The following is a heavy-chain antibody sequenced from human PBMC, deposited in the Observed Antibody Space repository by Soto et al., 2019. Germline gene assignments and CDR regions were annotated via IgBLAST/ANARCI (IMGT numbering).Heavy chain of an antibody. J-gene: IGHJ3*01. CDR2: IWCDGSNK. V-gene: IGHV3-33*01. CDR3: ARASFERRYDSRGAFDL. D-gene: IGHD3-22*01. CDR1: GFTFSSYG. Sequence: GGSLRLSCAASGFTFSSYGMHWVRQAPGKGLEWVAVIWCDGSNKYYADSVKGRFTISRDNSKNTLYLQMNSLRAKNTAGDYGARASFERRYDSRGAFDLWGQGTMVTVSS.